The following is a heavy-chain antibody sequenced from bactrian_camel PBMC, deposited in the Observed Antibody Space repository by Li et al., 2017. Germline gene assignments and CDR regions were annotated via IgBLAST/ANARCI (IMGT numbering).Heavy chain of an antibody. Sequence: VQLVESGGGSVQAGGSLRLSCVASLSTYDNQCMGWFRQGPGKEREGVAGMYSTGDATRYADSVKGRFTVSRDNAKSTLYLQIDSLRPEDTAMYFCAAGLGRIVPPITIMTMRVDQLFDYWGQGTQVTVS. CDR2: MYSTGDAT. CDR1: LSTYDNQC. V-gene: IGHV3S36*01. D-gene: IGHD4*01. CDR3: AAGLGRIVPPITIMTMRVDQLFDY. J-gene: IGHJ6*01.